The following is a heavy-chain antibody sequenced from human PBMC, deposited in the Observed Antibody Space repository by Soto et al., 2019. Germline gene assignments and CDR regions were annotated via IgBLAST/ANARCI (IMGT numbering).Heavy chain of an antibody. CDR3: ARDSHVLRFLEWLPFGMDV. CDR1: GYTLTELS. CDR2: FDAEDGDT. V-gene: IGHV1-24*01. D-gene: IGHD3-3*01. Sequence: ASVKVSCKVSGYTLTELSMHWVRQAPGKGLEWMGCFDAEDGDTIYSQKFQGRVTITRDTSASTAYMELSSLRSEDTAVYYCARDSHVLRFLEWLPFGMDVWGQGTTVTVSS. J-gene: IGHJ6*02.